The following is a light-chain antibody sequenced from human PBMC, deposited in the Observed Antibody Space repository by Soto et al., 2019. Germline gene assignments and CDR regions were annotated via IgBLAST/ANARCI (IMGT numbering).Light chain of an antibody. CDR1: SSDVGGYNY. CDR2: DVS. Sequence: QSVLTQPASVSGSPVPSITISCTGTSSDVGGYNYVSWYQHHPGKAPKLMIYDVSNRPSGVSNRFSGSKSGNTASLTISGLQPEDEADYYCCSYTTSNTRQIVFGTGTKVTVL. V-gene: IGLV2-14*03. J-gene: IGLJ1*01. CDR3: CSYTTSNTRQIV.